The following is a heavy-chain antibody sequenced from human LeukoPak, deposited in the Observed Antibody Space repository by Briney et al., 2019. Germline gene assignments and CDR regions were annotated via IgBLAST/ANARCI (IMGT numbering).Heavy chain of an antibody. V-gene: IGHV3-48*02. CDR1: GFTFSSYS. CDR3: ATLDDYGDPVRYYYYYGMDV. D-gene: IGHD4-17*01. Sequence: GGSLRLSCAASGFTFSSYSMNWVRQAPGKGLEWVSYISSSSSTIYYADSVKGRFTISRDNAKNSLYLQMDSLRDEDTAVYYRATLDDYGDPVRYYYYYGMDVWGQGTTVTVSS. CDR2: ISSSSSTI. J-gene: IGHJ6*02.